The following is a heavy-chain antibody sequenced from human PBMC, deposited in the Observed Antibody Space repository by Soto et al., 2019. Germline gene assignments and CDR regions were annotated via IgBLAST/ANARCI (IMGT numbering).Heavy chain of an antibody. CDR1: GVTFSRSG. Sequence: LRHRSSASGVTFSRSGRHWVSQATGKGLEWVAVIWYDGSNKYYADSVKGRFIISRDNSKNTLYLQWSSLKASDTAMYYCARTESGYSYGVADVWGQGTTVTVSS. V-gene: IGHV3-33*01. CDR2: IWYDGSNK. D-gene: IGHD5-18*01. J-gene: IGHJ6*02. CDR3: ARTESGYSYGVADV.